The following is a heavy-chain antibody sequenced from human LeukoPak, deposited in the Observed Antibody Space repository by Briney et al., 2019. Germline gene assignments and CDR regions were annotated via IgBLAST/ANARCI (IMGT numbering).Heavy chain of an antibody. J-gene: IGHJ1*01. V-gene: IGHV3-74*03. CDR1: GFTFSSYR. D-gene: IGHD2-21*02. CDR2: ISTDGTYT. CDR3: AITVDCRATTDCYSYFHH. Sequence: GSLRLSCAASGFTFSSYRMHWVRQAPGKGLVWVSRISTDGTYTEYADSVKGRFTISRDNAKDTLYLQVNSLRAEDTAVYYCAITVDCRATTDCYSYFHHWGQGTLVTVSS.